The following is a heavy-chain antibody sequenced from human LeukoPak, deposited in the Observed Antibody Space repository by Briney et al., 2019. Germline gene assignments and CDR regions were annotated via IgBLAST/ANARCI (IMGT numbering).Heavy chain of an antibody. CDR3: ARVWLRSIGVHP. CDR2: IGSSGSTI. D-gene: IGHD3-10*01. J-gene: IGHJ5*02. CDR1: GFTFSSYE. Sequence: GGSLRLSCAASGFTFSSYEMNWVRQAPGKGLEWVSYIGSSGSTIYYADSVKGRFTISRDNAKNSLYLQMNSLRAEDTAVYYCARVWLRSIGVHPWGQGTLVTVSS. V-gene: IGHV3-48*03.